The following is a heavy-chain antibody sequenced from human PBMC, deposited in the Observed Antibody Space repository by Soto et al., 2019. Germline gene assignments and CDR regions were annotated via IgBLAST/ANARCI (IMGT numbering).Heavy chain of an antibody. D-gene: IGHD4-17*01. CDR3: ARLYLRWAHFDY. CDR1: GGSISSSSYY. J-gene: IGHJ4*02. V-gene: IGHV4-39*01. CDR2: IYYSGST. Sequence: SETLSLTCTVSGGSISSSSYYWGWIRQPPGKGLEWIGSIYYSGSTYYNPSLKSRVTISVDTSKNQFSLKLSSVTAADTAVYYCARLYLRWAHFDYWGQGTLVTVSS.